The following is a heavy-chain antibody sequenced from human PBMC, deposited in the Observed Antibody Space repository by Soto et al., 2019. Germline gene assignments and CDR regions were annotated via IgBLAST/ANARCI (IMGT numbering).Heavy chain of an antibody. CDR2: IKQDGSEK. CDR3: ARDDQDGYYYYGMDV. Sequence: EVQLVESGGGLVQPGGSLRLSCAASGFTFSSYWMSWVRQAPGKGLEWVANIKQDGSEKYYVDSVKGRFTISRDNAKNSLYLQMNGLRAEDTAVYYCARDDQDGYYYYGMDVCGQGTTVTVSS. CDR1: GFTFSSYW. J-gene: IGHJ6*02. V-gene: IGHV3-7*05.